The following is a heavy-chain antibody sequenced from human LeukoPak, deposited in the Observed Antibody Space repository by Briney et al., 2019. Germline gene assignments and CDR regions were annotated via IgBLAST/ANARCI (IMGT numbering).Heavy chain of an antibody. D-gene: IGHD3-9*01. Sequence: SETLSLTCAVYGGSFSGYYWSWIRQPPGKGLEWIGEINHSGSTNYNPSLKSRVTISVDTSKNQFSLKLSSVTAADTAVYYCARTYYDILTGEFYMDVWGKGTTVTISS. J-gene: IGHJ6*03. V-gene: IGHV4-34*01. CDR1: GGSFSGYY. CDR2: INHSGST. CDR3: ARTYYDILTGEFYMDV.